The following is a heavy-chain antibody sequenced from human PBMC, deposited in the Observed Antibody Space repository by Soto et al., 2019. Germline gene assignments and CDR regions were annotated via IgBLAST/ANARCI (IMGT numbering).Heavy chain of an antibody. CDR2: ISYDGSNK. J-gene: IGHJ6*02. V-gene: IGHV3-30-3*01. D-gene: IGHD4-17*01. Sequence: QVQLVESGGGVVQPGRSLRLSCAASGFTFSSYAMHWVRQAPGKGLEWVAVISYDGSNKYYADSVKGRFSISRDNCKNALYLQMISPRAEDTAVYYRASDLGAPAAYGDYYYCGMDVWVQGTKVTVSS. CDR1: GFTFSSYA. CDR3: ASDLGAPAAYGDYYYCGMDV.